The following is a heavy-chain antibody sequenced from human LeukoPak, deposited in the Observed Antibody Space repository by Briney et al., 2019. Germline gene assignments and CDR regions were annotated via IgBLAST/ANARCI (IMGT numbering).Heavy chain of an antibody. V-gene: IGHV3-23*01. CDR3: AKRTGTPPLLPY. D-gene: IGHD1-7*01. CDR2: ISGSVGST. CDR1: GFTFSSYA. Sequence: QPGGSLRLSCAASGFTFSSYAMSWVRQAPGKGLEWVSAISGSVGSTYYADSVKGRLTISRDNSKNTLYLQMNSLRAEDTAVYYCAKRTGTPPLLPYWGQGTLVTVSS. J-gene: IGHJ4*02.